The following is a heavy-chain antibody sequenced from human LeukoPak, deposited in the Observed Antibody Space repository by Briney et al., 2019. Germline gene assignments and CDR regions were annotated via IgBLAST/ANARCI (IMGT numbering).Heavy chain of an antibody. D-gene: IGHD2-2*01. CDR3: ARDLGYCSSTSCLIHDY. Sequence: GWSLRVSCAASGFTFSFYSMSWVRQAPGKGLEWVSSISSSPRYMYYADSVKGRFTISRDNAKNSLYLQMHSLRAEDTAVYYCARDLGYCSSTSCLIHDYWGQGTLVTVSS. CDR2: ISSSPRYM. J-gene: IGHJ4*02. V-gene: IGHV3-21*01. CDR1: GFTFSFYS.